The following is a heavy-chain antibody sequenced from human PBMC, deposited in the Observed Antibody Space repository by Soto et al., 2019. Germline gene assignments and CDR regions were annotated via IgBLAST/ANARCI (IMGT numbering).Heavy chain of an antibody. Sequence: QVQLQESGPGLVKPSQTLSLTCTVSGGSISSGGYYWSWIRQHPEKILEWIGYIYYSGSTYYNPCLKCRVTIAVDTAKNQFSLKLSSVTAAYTAVYYCARGGRRSPGMDVWGQGTTVTVSS. V-gene: IGHV4-31*03. CDR3: ARGGRRSPGMDV. CDR2: IYYSGST. J-gene: IGHJ6*02. CDR1: GGSISSGGYY.